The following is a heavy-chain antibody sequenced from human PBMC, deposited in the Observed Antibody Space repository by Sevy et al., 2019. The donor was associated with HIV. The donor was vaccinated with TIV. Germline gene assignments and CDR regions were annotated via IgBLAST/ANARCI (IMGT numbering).Heavy chain of an antibody. CDR3: ARLSVYYYDSSGYYTTGNAFDI. CDR2: IYSDDST. D-gene: IGHD3-22*01. V-gene: IGHV3-53*01. J-gene: IGHJ3*02. Sequence: GGSLRLSCAASGFTVSNNYMSWVRQAPGKGLQWVSVIYSDDSTYYADSVKGRFTISRDNSKNTLYLQMNSLRAEDTAVYYCARLSVYYYDSSGYYTTGNAFDIWGQGTMVTVSS. CDR1: GFTVSNNY.